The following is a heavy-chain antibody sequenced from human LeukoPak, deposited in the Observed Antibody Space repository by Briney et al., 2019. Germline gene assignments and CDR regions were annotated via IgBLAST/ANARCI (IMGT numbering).Heavy chain of an antibody. Sequence: GGSLRLSCAASGFTFSSYEMNWVRQAPGKGLEWISYISSSSTTIHYADSVKGRFTISRDNAKNSLYLQMNNLRAEDTAVYYCARDRYSYGYSAFGYWGQGTLVTVSS. J-gene: IGHJ4*02. V-gene: IGHV3-48*03. CDR2: ISSSSTTI. CDR3: ARDRYSYGYSAFGY. D-gene: IGHD5-18*01. CDR1: GFTFSSYE.